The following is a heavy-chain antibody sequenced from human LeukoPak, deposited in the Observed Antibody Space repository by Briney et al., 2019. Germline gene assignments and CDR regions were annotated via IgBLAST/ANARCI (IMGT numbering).Heavy chain of an antibody. CDR2: IWYDGSNK. CDR3: ARDLTAMAPGY. J-gene: IGHJ4*02. V-gene: IGHV3-33*01. D-gene: IGHD5-18*01. CDR1: GFTFNSYD. Sequence: AGGSLRLSCAASGFTFNSYDMHWVRQAPGKGLEWVAVIWYDGSNKYYADSVKGRFTISRDNSKNTLYLQMNSLRAEDTAVYYCARDLTAMAPGYWGQGTLVTVSS.